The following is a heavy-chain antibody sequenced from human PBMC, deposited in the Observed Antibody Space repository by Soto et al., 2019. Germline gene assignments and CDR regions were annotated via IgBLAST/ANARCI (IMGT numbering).Heavy chain of an antibody. CDR2: ISSSGDYL. J-gene: IGHJ4*02. V-gene: IGHV3-21*04. CDR1: GFTFRRNN. D-gene: IGHD2-2*02. Sequence: VGSLRLSWAAGGFTFRRNNVNWVRQAPGKGLEWVASISSSGDYLYYADSVKGRFIISRDNFQNSLFLQMNNLRADDTAVYYCARDTHTALAYWGQGTLVTVSS. CDR3: ARDTHTALAY.